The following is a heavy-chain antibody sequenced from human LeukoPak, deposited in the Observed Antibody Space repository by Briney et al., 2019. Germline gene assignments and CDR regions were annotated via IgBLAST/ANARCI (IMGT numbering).Heavy chain of an antibody. CDR3: TTVPDPWESTALTY. V-gene: IGHV3-15*01. CDR1: GFTFSNAW. CDR2: IKSKTDGGTT. J-gene: IGHJ4*02. Sequence: GGSLRLSCAASGFTFSNAWMSWVRQAPGKGLEWVGRIKSKTDGGTTDYAAPVKGRFTISRDDSKNTLYLQMNSLKTEDTAVYYCTTVPDPWESTALTYWGQGTLVTVSS. D-gene: IGHD1-26*01.